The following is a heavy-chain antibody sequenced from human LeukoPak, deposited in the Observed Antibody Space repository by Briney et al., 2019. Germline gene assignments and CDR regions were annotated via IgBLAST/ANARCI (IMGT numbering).Heavy chain of an antibody. CDR1: GYTFTGYY. V-gene: IGHV1-2*02. D-gene: IGHD3-16*01. CDR2: INPNSGGT. Sequence: ASVKVSCKASGYTFTGYYMHWVRQAPGQGLEWMGWINPNSGGTNYAQKFQGRVTMTRDTSISTAYMELSRLRSDDTAVYYCAREQYVWAYSDYWGQGTLVTVSS. J-gene: IGHJ4*02. CDR3: AREQYVWAYSDY.